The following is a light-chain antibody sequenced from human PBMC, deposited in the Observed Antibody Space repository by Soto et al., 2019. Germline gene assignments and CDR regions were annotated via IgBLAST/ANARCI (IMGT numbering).Light chain of an antibody. Sequence: QSVLTQPPSVSAAPGQRVTISCSGSSSNIGNDYVSWYQQLPGTAPKLLIYDNNNRPSGIPDRFSGSKSGTSATLGITGLQTGDEADDYCCAWDSSLGVWVFGGGTKLTVL. CDR3: CAWDSSLGVWV. J-gene: IGLJ3*02. CDR1: SSNIGNDY. CDR2: DNN. V-gene: IGLV1-51*01.